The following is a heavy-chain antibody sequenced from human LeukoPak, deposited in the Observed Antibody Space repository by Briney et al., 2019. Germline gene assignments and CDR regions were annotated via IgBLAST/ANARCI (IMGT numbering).Heavy chain of an antibody. J-gene: IGHJ6*02. V-gene: IGHV1-8*02. CDR2: MNPNSGNT. D-gene: IGHD3-10*01. CDR3: ARAERDYYGSGSPYLGMDV. Sequence: ASVKVSCKASGGTFSSYAINWVRQATGQGLEWMGWMNPNSGNTGYAQKFQGRVTMTRNTSISTAYMELSSLRSEDTAVYYCARAERDYYGSGSPYLGMDVWGQGTTVTVSS. CDR1: GGTFSSYA.